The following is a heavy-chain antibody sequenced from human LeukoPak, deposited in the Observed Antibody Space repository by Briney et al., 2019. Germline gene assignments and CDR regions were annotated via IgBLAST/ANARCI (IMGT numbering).Heavy chain of an antibody. CDR2: ISSSGSTI. CDR1: GFTFSSYW. V-gene: IGHV3-48*04. CDR3: ATEHWGPNS. J-gene: IGHJ4*02. D-gene: IGHD3-16*01. Sequence: GGSLRLSCAASGFTFSSYWMSWVRQAPGKGLEWVSYISSSGSTIYYADSVKGRFTISRDNAKNSLFLQMSSLRGEDTALYYCATEHWGPNSWGQGTLVTVSS.